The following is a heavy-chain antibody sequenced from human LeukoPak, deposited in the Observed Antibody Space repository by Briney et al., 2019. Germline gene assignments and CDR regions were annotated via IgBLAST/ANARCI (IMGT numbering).Heavy chain of an antibody. CDR2: INPSGGST. V-gene: IGHV1-46*01. J-gene: IGHJ2*01. CDR3: ARVRPRTNGNWYFDL. D-gene: IGHD1-1*01. CDR1: GYTFTSYY. Sequence: GASVKVSCKASGYTFTSYYMHWVRQAPGQGLEWMGIINPSGGSTSYAQKFQGRVTMTRDMSTSTVYMELSSLRSEDTAVYYCARVRPRTNGNWYFDLWGRGTLVTVSS.